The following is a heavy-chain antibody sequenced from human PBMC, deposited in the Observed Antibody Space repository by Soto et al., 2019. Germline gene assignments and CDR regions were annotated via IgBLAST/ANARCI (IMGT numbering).Heavy chain of an antibody. CDR2: IYYSGST. CDR1: GGSISSGGYY. D-gene: IGHD5-18*01. Sequence: SETLSLTCTVSGGSISSGGYYWSWIRKHPGKGLEWIGYIYYSGSTNYNPSLKSRVTIPVDTSKNQFSLKLSSVTAADTAVYYCARTRIQLWPNWFDPWGQGTLVTVSS. J-gene: IGHJ5*02. V-gene: IGHV4-61*08. CDR3: ARTRIQLWPNWFDP.